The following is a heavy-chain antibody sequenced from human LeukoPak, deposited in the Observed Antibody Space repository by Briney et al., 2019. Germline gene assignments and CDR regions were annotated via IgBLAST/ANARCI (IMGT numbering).Heavy chain of an antibody. CDR1: GGSITSSSFC. D-gene: IGHD6-19*01. V-gene: IGHV4-39*01. Sequence: KPSETLSLTCTVSGGSITSSSFCWGWIRQPPGKGLEWIGSIYYSGSTYYNPSLKSRVTMSVDTSKNQFSLKLSSVTAADTAVYYCARHRGAVAGSRVYYFDYWGQGTLVTVSS. CDR3: ARHRGAVAGSRVYYFDY. CDR2: IYYSGST. J-gene: IGHJ4*02.